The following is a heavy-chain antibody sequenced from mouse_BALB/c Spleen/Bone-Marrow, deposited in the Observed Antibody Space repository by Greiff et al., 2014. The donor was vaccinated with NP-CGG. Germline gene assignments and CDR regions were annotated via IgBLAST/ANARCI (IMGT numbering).Heavy chain of an antibody. D-gene: IGHD2-4*01. CDR2: ISDGGSYT. V-gene: IGHV5-4*02. CDR3: VRDREDLGLRLMDY. CDR1: GFTFSDYY. J-gene: IGHJ4*01. Sequence: EVQLVESGGGLVKPGGSLKLSCAASGFTFSDYYMCWVRQTPEMRLEWVATISDGGSYTYYPDSVKGRFTISGDNAKNDLYLQMSSLKSEDTAMYYCVRDREDLGLRLMDYWGQGTSVTVSS.